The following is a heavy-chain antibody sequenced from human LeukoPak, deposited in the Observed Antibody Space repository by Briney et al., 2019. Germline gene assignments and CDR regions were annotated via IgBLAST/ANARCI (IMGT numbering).Heavy chain of an antibody. D-gene: IGHD3-3*01. Sequence: SETLSLTCTVSGGSISSSSYYWGWIRQPPGKGLEWIGSIYYSGSTNYNPSLKSRVTISVDTSKNQFSLKLSSVTAADTAVYYCARPNDFWSPRNWFDPWGQGTLVTVSS. V-gene: IGHV4-39*01. J-gene: IGHJ5*02. CDR3: ARPNDFWSPRNWFDP. CDR2: IYYSGST. CDR1: GGSISSSSYY.